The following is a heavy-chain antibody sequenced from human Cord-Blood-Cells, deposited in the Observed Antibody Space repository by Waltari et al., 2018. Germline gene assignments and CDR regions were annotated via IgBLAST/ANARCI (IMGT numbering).Heavy chain of an antibody. J-gene: IGHJ4*02. CDR2: ICYSGST. CDR3: ARHRGCYKVSFDY. D-gene: IGHD2-15*01. Sequence: QLQLQESGPGLVKPSETLSLTCTVSGGSISSSSYYWGWIRQPPGKGLEWIGSICYSGSTYSNPSLKSLVTISVDPSKHQFSLKLSSVTAADTAVYYCARHRGCYKVSFDYWGPGTLVTVSS. CDR1: GGSISSSSYY. V-gene: IGHV4-39*01.